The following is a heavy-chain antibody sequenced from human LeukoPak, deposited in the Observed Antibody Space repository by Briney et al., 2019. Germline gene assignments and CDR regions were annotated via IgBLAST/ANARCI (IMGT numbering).Heavy chain of an antibody. CDR1: GNSISNYA. Sequence: SVKVSCKASGNSISNYAVSWVRQAPGQGFEWMGGIIPIFGTADYAQKFQGRVTITADQSTSTTYMALSSLESEDTATYYCTTRACHAGGCSSSFYYYYGLHFWGQGTTVSVSS. D-gene: IGHD3-16*01. CDR2: IIPIFGTA. CDR3: TTRACHAGGCSSSFYYYYGLHF. J-gene: IGHJ6*02. V-gene: IGHV1-69*13.